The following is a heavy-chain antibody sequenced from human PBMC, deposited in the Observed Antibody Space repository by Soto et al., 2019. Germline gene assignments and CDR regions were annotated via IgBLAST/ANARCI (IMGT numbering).Heavy chain of an antibody. J-gene: IGHJ5*02. CDR2: MNPDSGNT. Sequence: QVQLVQSGAEVKKPGASVKVSCKASGYTFTSYDIHWVRQATGQGLEWMGWMNPDSGNTGYAQKFQGRVTMTRNTSISTAYMELSSLRSEDTAVYYCARERSSSKRFDPWGQGTLVTVSS. CDR3: ARERSSSKRFDP. V-gene: IGHV1-8*01. D-gene: IGHD3-16*02. CDR1: GYTFTSYD.